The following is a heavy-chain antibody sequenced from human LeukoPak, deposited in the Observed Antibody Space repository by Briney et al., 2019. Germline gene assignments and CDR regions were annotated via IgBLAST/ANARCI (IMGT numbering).Heavy chain of an antibody. D-gene: IGHD3-10*01. V-gene: IGHV4-39*01. CDR1: GGSISSNSYY. Sequence: PSETLSLTCAVSGGSISSNSYYWGWLRQPPGKGLEWIGSIYYSGSTYYNPSLKSRVTISVDTSKNQFSLKLSSVTAADTAVYYCARRMVRGVIIPRYYFDYWGQGTLVTVSS. CDR2: IYYSGST. CDR3: ARRMVRGVIIPRYYFDY. J-gene: IGHJ4*02.